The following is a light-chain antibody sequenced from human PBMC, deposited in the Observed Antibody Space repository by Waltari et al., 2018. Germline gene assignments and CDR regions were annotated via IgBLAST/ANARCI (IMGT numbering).Light chain of an antibody. Sequence: DIQMTQSPSSLSASVGDRVTITCRASQSISNYLDWYQQKPVKAPKLLIYASSSLQSGVPSRFSCSGSGTDFTLTISSLQPEDFATYYCQQSYSTPTFGGGTKVEIK. V-gene: IGKV1-39*01. CDR3: QQSYSTPT. J-gene: IGKJ4*01. CDR2: ASS. CDR1: QSISNY.